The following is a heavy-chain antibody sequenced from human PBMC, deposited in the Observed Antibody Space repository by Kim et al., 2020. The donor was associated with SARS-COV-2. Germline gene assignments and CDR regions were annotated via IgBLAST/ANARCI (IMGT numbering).Heavy chain of an antibody. J-gene: IGHJ5*02. CDR1: GYSFTSYW. CDR3: ARHPTGSLTSYSSGWYHNWFDP. CDR2: IYPGDSDT. Sequence: GESLKISCKGSGYSFTSYWIGWVRQMPGKGLEWMGIIYPGDSDTRYSPSFQGQVTISADKSISTAYLQWSSLKASDTAMYYCARHPTGSLTSYSSGWYHNWFDPWGQGTLVTVSS. V-gene: IGHV5-51*01. D-gene: IGHD6-19*01.